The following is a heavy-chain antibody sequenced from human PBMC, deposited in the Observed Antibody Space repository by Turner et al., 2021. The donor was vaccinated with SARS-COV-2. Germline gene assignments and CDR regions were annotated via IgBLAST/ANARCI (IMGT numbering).Heavy chain of an antibody. J-gene: IGHJ5*02. CDR1: GFTFSNYD. Sequence: EVKLVESGGGLVQPGGSLRLSCPASGFTFSNYDMHWVRLATGKGLEWVSAVGTAGDTYYPGSVKGRFTISRENGKNSLYLQMNSLRAGDTAVYYCARAKFRGLISWFDPCGQGTLVTVSS. CDR3: ARAKFRGLISWFDP. CDR2: VGTAGDT. V-gene: IGHV3-13*04. D-gene: IGHD3-10*01.